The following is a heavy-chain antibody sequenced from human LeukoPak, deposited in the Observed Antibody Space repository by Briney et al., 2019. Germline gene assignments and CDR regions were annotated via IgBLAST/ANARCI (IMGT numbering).Heavy chain of an antibody. Sequence: SETLSLTCTVSGGSISSSSYYWGWIRQPPGKGLEWIGSIYYSGSTYYNPSLKSRVTISVDTSKNQFSLKLSSVTGADTAVYYCARVKVRGVIIRTKKNNRFDPWGQGTLVTVSS. D-gene: IGHD3-10*01. CDR2: IYYSGST. V-gene: IGHV4-39*01. CDR3: ARVKVRGVIIRTKKNNRFDP. CDR1: GGSISSSSYY. J-gene: IGHJ5*02.